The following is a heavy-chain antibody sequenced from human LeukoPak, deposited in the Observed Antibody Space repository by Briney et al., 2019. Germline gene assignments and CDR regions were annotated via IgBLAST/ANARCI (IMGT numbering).Heavy chain of an antibody. V-gene: IGHV1-18*01. J-gene: IGHJ6*02. D-gene: IGHD5-12*01. CDR1: GGTFISYG. Sequence: ASVKVSCKASGGTFISYGISWVRQAPGQGLEWMGWISAYNGNTNYAQKLQGRVTMTTDTSTSTAYMELRSLRSDDTAVYYCAREKLVATMKYYYYGMDVWGQGTTVTVSS. CDR3: AREKLVATMKYYYYGMDV. CDR2: ISAYNGNT.